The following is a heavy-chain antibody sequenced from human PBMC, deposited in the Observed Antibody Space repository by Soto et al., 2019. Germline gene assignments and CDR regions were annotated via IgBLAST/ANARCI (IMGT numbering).Heavy chain of an antibody. Sequence: EVQLVESGGGLVKPGGSLRLSCAASGSTFSSYSMNWVRQAPGKGLEWVSSISSSSSYIYYADSVKGRFTISRDNAKNSLYLQMNSLRAEDTAVYYCVGVATWLRFEAFDIWGQGTMVTVSS. D-gene: IGHD5-12*01. CDR2: ISSSSSYI. CDR1: GSTFSSYS. V-gene: IGHV3-21*01. CDR3: VGVATWLRFEAFDI. J-gene: IGHJ3*02.